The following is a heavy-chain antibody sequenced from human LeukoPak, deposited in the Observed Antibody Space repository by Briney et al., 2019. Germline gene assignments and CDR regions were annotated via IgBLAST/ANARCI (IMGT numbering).Heavy chain of an antibody. V-gene: IGHV1-46*01. D-gene: IGHD3-16*02. CDR1: GFTFINYY. CDR2: INLSGGST. CDR3: ASPAVWGELSLRY. Sequence: ASVKVSCKASGFTFINYYMHWVRQAPGQGLEWLGIINLSGGSTHYPQKFQDRVTMTRDTSTSTVYMELSSLRSEDTAVYYCASPAVWGELSLRYWGQGTLVTVSS. J-gene: IGHJ4*02.